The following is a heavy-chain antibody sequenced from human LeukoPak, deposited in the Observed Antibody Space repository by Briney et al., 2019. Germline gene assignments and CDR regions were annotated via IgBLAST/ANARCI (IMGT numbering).Heavy chain of an antibody. D-gene: IGHD3-22*01. CDR3: ARQMGVVITGDI. CDR1: GGSISGSSYF. V-gene: IGHV4-39*01. CDR2: IYYSGST. Sequence: SETLSLTCTVSGGSISGSSYFWGWIRQPPGKGLEWIGSIYYSGSTYYNPSLKSRVTISVDTSKNQFSLKLSSVTAADTAVYYCARQMGVVITGDIWGQGTMVTVSS. J-gene: IGHJ3*02.